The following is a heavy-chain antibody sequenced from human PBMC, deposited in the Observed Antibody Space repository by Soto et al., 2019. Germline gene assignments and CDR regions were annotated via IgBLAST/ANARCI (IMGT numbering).Heavy chain of an antibody. CDR1: GYTFTSYD. CDR2: MNPNSGNT. CDR3: ARSRRGHDFWSGYSTLFDY. V-gene: IGHV1-8*01. J-gene: IGHJ4*02. D-gene: IGHD3-3*01. Sequence: PVKLSRKASGYTFTSYDVNCVRLATEQGLEWMGWMNPNSGNTGYAQKFQGRVTMTRNTSISTAYMELSSLRSEDTAVYYCARSRRGHDFWSGYSTLFDYWGQGTLVTVSS.